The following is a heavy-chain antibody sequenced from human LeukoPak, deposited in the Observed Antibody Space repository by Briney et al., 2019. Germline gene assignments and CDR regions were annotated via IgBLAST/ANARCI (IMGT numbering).Heavy chain of an antibody. CDR2: SNSDGSST. Sequence: GGSLRLSCAASGFTFSSYWMHWVRQAPGKGLVWVSRSNSDGSSTSYADSVKGRFTISRDNAEKTLYLQMTSLRAEDTAVYYCARDGPDHSGEYSYYYGMDVWGQGTTVTVSS. CDR3: ARDGPDHSGEYSYYYGMDV. CDR1: GFTFSSYW. V-gene: IGHV3-74*01. J-gene: IGHJ6*02. D-gene: IGHD2-15*01.